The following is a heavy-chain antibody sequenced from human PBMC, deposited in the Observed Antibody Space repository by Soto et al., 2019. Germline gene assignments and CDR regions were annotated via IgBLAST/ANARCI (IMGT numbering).Heavy chain of an antibody. J-gene: IGHJ6*02. CDR2: ISSSSSYI. Sequence: EVQLVESGGGLVKPGGSLRLSCAASGFTFSSYSMNWVRQAPGKGLEWVSSISSSSSYIYYADSVKGRFTISRDNAKNSLYLQMNSLRAEDTAVYYCARDIHSVRYYYDSSGYSHYYGMDVWGQGTTVTVSS. CDR1: GFTFSSYS. D-gene: IGHD3-22*01. CDR3: ARDIHSVRYYYDSSGYSHYYGMDV. V-gene: IGHV3-21*01.